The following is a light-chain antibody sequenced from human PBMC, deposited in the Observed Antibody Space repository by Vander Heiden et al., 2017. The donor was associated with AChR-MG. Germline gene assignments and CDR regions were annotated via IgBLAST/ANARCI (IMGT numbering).Light chain of an antibody. CDR2: DDS. V-gene: IGLV3-21*02. Sequence: SYVLTQPTSVSVAPGRPATITCGGNNIGSKSVHWYQQKLGQAPVLVVYDDSDRPSGIPERISGSNSGNTATLTISRVEAGDEGDYYCQVWDSVSDPVVFGGGTKLTVL. CDR3: QVWDSVSDPVV. J-gene: IGLJ2*01. CDR1: NIGSKS.